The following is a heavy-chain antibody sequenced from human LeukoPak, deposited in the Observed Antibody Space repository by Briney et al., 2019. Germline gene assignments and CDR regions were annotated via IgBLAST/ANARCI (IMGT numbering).Heavy chain of an antibody. CDR1: GFTFSSYW. J-gene: IGHJ5*02. D-gene: IGHD6-13*01. V-gene: IGHV3-7*01. Sequence: GGSLRLSCAASGFTFSSYWMSWVRQAPGKGLEWLANIKQDGSEKYYVDSVKGRFTISRDNAKNSLYLQMNSLRAEDTAVYYCARAGYSSSWPNWFDPWGQGTLVTVSS. CDR3: ARAGYSSSWPNWFDP. CDR2: IKQDGSEK.